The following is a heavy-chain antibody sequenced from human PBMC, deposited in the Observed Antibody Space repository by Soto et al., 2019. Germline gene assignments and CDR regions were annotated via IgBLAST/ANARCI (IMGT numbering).Heavy chain of an antibody. CDR2: IYWDDDK. Sequence: SAATLVNPTQSLTLTCTYSGFSLRSTGVGVGWIRQPPGKALEWLGIIYWDDDKRYSPSLKSRLTLTSDISKSQVVLTMTNMGPVDTATYFCAHTWGLPFDYWGPGNLVTVSS. CDR1: GFSLRSTGVG. V-gene: IGHV2-5*02. D-gene: IGHD3-16*01. CDR3: AHTWGLPFDY. J-gene: IGHJ4*02.